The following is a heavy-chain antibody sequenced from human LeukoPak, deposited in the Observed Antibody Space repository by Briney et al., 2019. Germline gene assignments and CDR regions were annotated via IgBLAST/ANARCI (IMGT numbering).Heavy chain of an antibody. V-gene: IGHV3-30*02. CDR2: IRYDGSNK. CDR3: AREMEDDSSGQSGY. Sequence: GGSLRLSCAASGFTFSSYGMHWVRQAPGKGLEWVAFIRYDGSNKYYADSVKGRFTISRDNAKNSLYLQMNSLRAEDTAVYYCAREMEDDSSGQSGYWGQGTLVTVSS. CDR1: GFTFSSYG. D-gene: IGHD3-22*01. J-gene: IGHJ4*02.